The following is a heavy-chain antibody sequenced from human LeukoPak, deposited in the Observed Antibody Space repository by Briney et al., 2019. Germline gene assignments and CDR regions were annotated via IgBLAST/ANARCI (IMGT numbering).Heavy chain of an antibody. Sequence: PSETLSLTCAVYGGSFSGYYWSWIRQPPGKGLEWIGEINHSGSTNYNPSLKSRVTISVDTSKNQFSLKLSSVTAADTAVYYCARDIVSPYYYYYYYMDVWGKGTTVTVSS. D-gene: IGHD2-21*01. J-gene: IGHJ6*03. CDR2: INHSGST. CDR1: GGSFSGYY. CDR3: ARDIVSPYYYYYYYMDV. V-gene: IGHV4-34*01.